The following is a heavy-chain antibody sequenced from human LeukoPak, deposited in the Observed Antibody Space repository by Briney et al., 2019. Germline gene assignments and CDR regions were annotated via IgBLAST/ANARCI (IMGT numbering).Heavy chain of an antibody. CDR3: AKGLGADYATNGY. CDR1: GFTFGSYW. D-gene: IGHD2-8*01. V-gene: IGHV3-23*01. CDR2: ISGSGGST. J-gene: IGHJ4*02. Sequence: GSLRLSCAASGFTFGSYWMHWVRQAPGKGLEWVSAISGSGGSTYYADSVKGRFTISRDNSKNTLYLQMNSLRAEDTAVYYCAKGLGADYATNGYWGQGTLVTVSS.